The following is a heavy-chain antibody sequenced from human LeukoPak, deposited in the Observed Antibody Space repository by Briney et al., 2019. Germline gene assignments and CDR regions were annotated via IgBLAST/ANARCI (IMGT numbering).Heavy chain of an antibody. CDR3: VKEYHSRGFGAYFDY. D-gene: IGHD3-3*01. J-gene: IGHJ4*02. Sequence: GGSLRLSCTASKFTFSHYGMQWVRQAPGKGLEWVAVISSDGSVKVYADSVKGRFTLSRDNSINTVDLQMNSLRAEDTAVYYCVKEYHSRGFGAYFDYWGQGTLVTVSS. V-gene: IGHV3-30*18. CDR1: KFTFSHYG. CDR2: ISSDGSVK.